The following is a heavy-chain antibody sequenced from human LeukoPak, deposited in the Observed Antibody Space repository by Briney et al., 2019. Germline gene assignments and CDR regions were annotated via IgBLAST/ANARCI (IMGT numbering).Heavy chain of an antibody. CDR1: GFTFSSYG. V-gene: IGHV3-33*01. CDR3: ARGRSSSVAAFDI. CDR2: IWYDGSNK. D-gene: IGHD6-19*01. Sequence: GRSLRLSCAASGFTFSSYGMHWVRQAPGKGLEWVAVIWYDGSNKYYADSVKGRFTISRDNSKSTLYMQMNSLRAEDTAVYYCARGRSSSVAAFDIWGQGTMVTVSS. J-gene: IGHJ3*02.